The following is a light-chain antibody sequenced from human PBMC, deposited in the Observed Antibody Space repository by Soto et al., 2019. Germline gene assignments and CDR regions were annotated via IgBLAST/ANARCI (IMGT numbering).Light chain of an antibody. CDR1: QSISTSY. CDR2: NTS. J-gene: IGKJ4*01. V-gene: IGKV3-20*01. CDR3: QQYSRSPLT. Sequence: ETVLTQSPGTLSLSPGERATLSCRASQSISTSYLAWYQQKPGQAPRLLIYNTSSRATGIPDRFSGSGSGTDFTLTISRLEPEDFAVYYCQQYSRSPLTFGGGTKVEIK.